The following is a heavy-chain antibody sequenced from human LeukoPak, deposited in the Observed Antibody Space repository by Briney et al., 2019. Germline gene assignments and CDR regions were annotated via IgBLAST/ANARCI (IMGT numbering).Heavy chain of an antibody. CDR1: GGSFNGYY. CDR2: INHSGST. J-gene: IGHJ6*03. Sequence: ASETLSLTCAVYGGSFNGYYWTWIRQPPGEGLEWIGEINHSGSTKSNPSLKSRVTISVDRSKNQFSLKLTSVTAADTAVYYCARQAFWSGHYRPWPYYMDVWDKGTTVTVSS. CDR3: ARQAFWSGHYRPWPYYMDV. D-gene: IGHD3-3*01. V-gene: IGHV4-34*01.